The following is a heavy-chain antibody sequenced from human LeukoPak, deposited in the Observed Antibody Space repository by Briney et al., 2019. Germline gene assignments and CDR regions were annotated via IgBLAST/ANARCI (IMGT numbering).Heavy chain of an antibody. V-gene: IGHV4-34*01. Sequence: SETLSLTCAVYGGSFSGYYWSWIRQPPGKGLEWIGEINHSGSTNYNASLKSRLTMSVDTSKNEFSLNLSSVTAADTAVYYCARQVSPYGSTTWATFDYWGQGTLVTVSS. CDR3: ARQVSPYGSTTWATFDY. CDR2: INHSGST. CDR1: GGSFSGYY. D-gene: IGHD1-26*01. J-gene: IGHJ4*02.